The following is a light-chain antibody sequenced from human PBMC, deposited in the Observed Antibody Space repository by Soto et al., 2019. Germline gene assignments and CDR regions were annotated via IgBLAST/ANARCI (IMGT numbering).Light chain of an antibody. CDR3: SSYGGSGIFV. CDR1: CGAVGGYNY. J-gene: IGLJ1*01. Sequence: QTALTQPPSSSGCPGQSVTLSCALTCGAVGGYNYLSWYQHHPGQAPHPLIYDANKRPSGVPDRFSGSNPGNTAALNVTGVQADDEADYYCSSYGGSGIFVFGTGTKVTVL. V-gene: IGLV2-8*01. CDR2: DAN.